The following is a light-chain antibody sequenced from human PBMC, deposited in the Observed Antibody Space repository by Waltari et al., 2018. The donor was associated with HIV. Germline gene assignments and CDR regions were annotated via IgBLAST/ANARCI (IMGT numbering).Light chain of an antibody. V-gene: IGLV1-47*01. CDR1: SSNLGRNY. J-gene: IGLJ1*01. CDR2: TNN. Sequence: QSVLTQPPSASGTPGQRVTISCSGSSSNLGRNYVYWYQPLPGTAPKLLMYTNNQRSSGVPDRFSGSKSGTSASLAISGLRSEDEADYYCAAWNDRLSGYVFGTGTKVTV. CDR3: AAWNDRLSGYV.